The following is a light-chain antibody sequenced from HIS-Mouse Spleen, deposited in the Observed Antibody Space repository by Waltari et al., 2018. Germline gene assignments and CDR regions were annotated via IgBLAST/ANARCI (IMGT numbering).Light chain of an antibody. CDR3: QQYGSSPLT. V-gene: IGKV3-20*01. Sequence: EIVLTQSPGTLSLSPGERATLSCRASQSVSSSYLAWYQQKPGQAPRRLIYVASSRATGIPDRFSGSGSGTDFTLTISRLEPEDFAVYYCQQYGSSPLTFGGGTKVEIK. CDR2: VAS. CDR1: QSVSSSY. J-gene: IGKJ4*01.